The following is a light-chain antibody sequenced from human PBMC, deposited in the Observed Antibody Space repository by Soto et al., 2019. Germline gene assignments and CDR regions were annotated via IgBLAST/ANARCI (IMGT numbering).Light chain of an antibody. CDR2: AAS. CDR1: QSISTY. CDR3: QQSFTTRPT. V-gene: IGKV1-39*01. Sequence: DIQMTQSPSSLSASVGDRVTITCRASQSISTYLNWYQQKPGKAPNLLIIAASSLQSGVPSRFSGSGSGTDFTLTISGLQPDDFASYYRQQSFTTRPTFGGGTKVDIK. J-gene: IGKJ4*01.